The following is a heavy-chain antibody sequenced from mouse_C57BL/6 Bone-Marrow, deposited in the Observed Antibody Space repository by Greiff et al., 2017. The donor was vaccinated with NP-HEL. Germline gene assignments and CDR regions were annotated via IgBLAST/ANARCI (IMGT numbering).Heavy chain of an antibody. J-gene: IGHJ1*03. CDR2: ISYSGST. Sequence: EVKLMESGPGMVKPSQSLSLTCTVTGYSITSGYDWHWIRHFPGNKLEWMGYISYSGSTNYNPSLKSRISITYDTSKNHFFLKLNSVTTEDTATYYCARERVYYYGSSYVPYFDVWGTGTTVTVSS. CDR1: GYSITSGYD. CDR3: ARERVYYYGSSYVPYFDV. V-gene: IGHV3-1*01. D-gene: IGHD1-1*01.